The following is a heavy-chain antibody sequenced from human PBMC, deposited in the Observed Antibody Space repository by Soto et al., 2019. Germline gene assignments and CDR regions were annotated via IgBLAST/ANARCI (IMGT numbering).Heavy chain of an antibody. CDR1: GGSISSYY. Sequence: SETLSLTCTVSGGSISSYYWSWIRQPPGKGLEWIGYIYYSGSTNYNPSLKSRVTISVDTSKNQFSLKLSSVTAADTAVYYCARLKTGTAEYFQHWGQGTLVTVSS. J-gene: IGHJ1*01. CDR2: IYYSGST. V-gene: IGHV4-59*08. CDR3: ARLKTGTAEYFQH. D-gene: IGHD1-1*01.